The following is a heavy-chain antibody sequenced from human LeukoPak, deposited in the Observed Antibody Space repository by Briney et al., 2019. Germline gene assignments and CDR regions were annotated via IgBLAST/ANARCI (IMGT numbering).Heavy chain of an antibody. CDR1: GFTFSNYE. D-gene: IGHD5-12*01. Sequence: PGGSLRLSCAASGFTFSNYEMNWVRQAPGKGLEWVSYISTSGTTTHYADSVKGRFTISIDDAENSLYLQMNSLRTEDTAVYFCARDYSSDEDFDYWGQGTLVTVSS. V-gene: IGHV3-48*03. J-gene: IGHJ4*02. CDR3: ARDYSSDEDFDY. CDR2: ISTSGTTT.